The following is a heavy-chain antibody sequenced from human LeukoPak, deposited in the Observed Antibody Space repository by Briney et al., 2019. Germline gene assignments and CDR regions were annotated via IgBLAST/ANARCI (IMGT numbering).Heavy chain of an antibody. CDR2: INPNSGGT. CDR3: ARGELRFLEWLSPRHYYYYYGMDV. V-gene: IGHV1-2*04. J-gene: IGHJ6*02. Sequence: GASVTVSCKASGYTFTGYYMHWVRQAPGQGLEWMGWINPNSGGTNYAQKFQGWVTMTRDTSISTAYMELSRLRSDDTAVYYCARGELRFLEWLSPRHYYYYYGMDVWGQGTTVTVSS. D-gene: IGHD3-3*01. CDR1: GYTFTGYY.